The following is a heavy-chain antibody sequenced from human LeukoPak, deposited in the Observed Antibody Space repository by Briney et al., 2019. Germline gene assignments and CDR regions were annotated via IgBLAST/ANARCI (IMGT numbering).Heavy chain of an antibody. CDR1: GFTFSSYS. Sequence: GGSLRLSCAASGFTFSSYSMNWVRQAPGKGLEWVSYISSSSSTIYYAHSVKGRFTISRDNAKNSLYLQMNSLRAEDTAVYYCARDSVRVAARSLDYWGQGTLVTVSS. CDR3: ARDSVRVAARSLDY. D-gene: IGHD6-6*01. J-gene: IGHJ4*02. V-gene: IGHV3-48*04. CDR2: ISSSSSTI.